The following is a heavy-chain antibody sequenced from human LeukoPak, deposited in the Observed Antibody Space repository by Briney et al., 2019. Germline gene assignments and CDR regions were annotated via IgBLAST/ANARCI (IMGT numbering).Heavy chain of an antibody. J-gene: IGHJ4*02. Sequence: ASVKVSCEPSGYTFIGYYIHWVRQAPGKGLEWMGWINPNSGATKYAQKFQGRVSMTRDTSITAYMNLTNLRSDDTAIFYCARVRKLMPEFEFWGQGTLVTVSS. V-gene: IGHV1-2*02. D-gene: IGHD2-2*01. CDR3: ARVRKLMPEFEF. CDR2: INPNSGAT. CDR1: GYTFIGYY.